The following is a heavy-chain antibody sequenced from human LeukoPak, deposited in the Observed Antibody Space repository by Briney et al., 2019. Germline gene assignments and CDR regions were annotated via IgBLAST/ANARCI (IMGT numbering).Heavy chain of an antibody. CDR2: ISGSSAKI. Sequence: GGSLRLSCAASGLTFGYNAMNWVRQAPGKGLEWVAYISGSSAKIDYGDAVKGRFTISRDNAKNSLFLQMNSLRAEDTAVYYCARGRIGGPDAFDIWGQGTMVTVSS. V-gene: IGHV3-48*01. J-gene: IGHJ3*02. CDR3: ARGRIGGPDAFDI. D-gene: IGHD4-23*01. CDR1: GLTFGYNA.